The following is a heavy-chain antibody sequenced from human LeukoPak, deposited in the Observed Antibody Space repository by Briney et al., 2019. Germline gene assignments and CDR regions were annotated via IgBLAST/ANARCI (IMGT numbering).Heavy chain of an antibody. CDR3: AKELAAMVTWVLNDY. D-gene: IGHD5-18*01. CDR2: ISGSGGST. V-gene: IGHV3-23*01. CDR1: GFTFSSYW. J-gene: IGHJ4*02. Sequence: QSGGSLRLSCAASGFTFSSYWMSWVRQAPGKGLEWVSSISGSGGSTYYADSVKGRFTISRDNSKNTLYLQMNSLRAEDTAVYYCAKELAAMVTWVLNDYWGQGTLVTVSS.